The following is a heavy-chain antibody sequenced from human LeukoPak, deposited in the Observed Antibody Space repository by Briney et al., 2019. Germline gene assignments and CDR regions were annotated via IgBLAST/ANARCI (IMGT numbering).Heavy chain of an antibody. CDR1: GYTFTGYY. Sequence: WASVKVSCKASGYTFTGYYMHWVRQAPGQGLEWMGIINPSGGSTSYAQKSQGRVTMTRDMSTSTVYMELSSLRSEDTAVYYCARADYDSSGYADYWGQGTLVTVSS. J-gene: IGHJ4*02. CDR3: ARADYDSSGYADY. D-gene: IGHD3-22*01. CDR2: INPSGGST. V-gene: IGHV1-46*01.